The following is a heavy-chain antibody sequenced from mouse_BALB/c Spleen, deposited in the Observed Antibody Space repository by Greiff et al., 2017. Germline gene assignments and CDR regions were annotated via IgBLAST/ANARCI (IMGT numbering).Heavy chain of an antibody. CDR2: INSNGGST. Sequence: EVKLMESGGGLVQPGGSLKLSCAASGFTFSSYGMSWVRQTPDKRLELVATINSNGGSTYYPDSVKGRFTISRDNAKNTLYLQMSSLKSEDTAMYYCARGGKWGNSFAYWGQGTLVTVSA. CDR3: ARGGKWGNSFAY. J-gene: IGHJ3*01. CDR1: GFTFSSYG. D-gene: IGHD2-1*01. V-gene: IGHV5-6-3*01.